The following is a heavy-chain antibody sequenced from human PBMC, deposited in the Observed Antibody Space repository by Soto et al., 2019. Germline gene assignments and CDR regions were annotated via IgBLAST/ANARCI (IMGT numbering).Heavy chain of an antibody. V-gene: IGHV1-18*01. J-gene: IGHJ4*02. CDR2: ISAYNGNT. CDR3: ARDSPPPRE. CDR1: GYTFTSYG. Sequence: QVQLVQSGAEVKKPGASVKVSCKASGYTFTSYGISWVRQAPGQGLEWMGWISAYNGNTNNAQKLQGRVTMTTAPPTSTAYWESGGLRSEGRAVISGARDSPPPREWGQGTLVTVSS.